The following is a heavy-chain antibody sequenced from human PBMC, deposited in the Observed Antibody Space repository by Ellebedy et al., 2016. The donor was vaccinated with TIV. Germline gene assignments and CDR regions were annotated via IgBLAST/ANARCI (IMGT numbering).Heavy chain of an antibody. D-gene: IGHD4-17*01. CDR1: GYTFTSYY. CDR2: INPSGGST. Sequence: ASVKVSCXASGYTFTSYYMHWVRQAPGQGLEWMGIINPSGGSTSYAQKFQGRVTMTRDTSTSTVYMELSSLRSEDTAVYYCARERPTVTTFEMSYGMDVWGQGTTVTVSS. V-gene: IGHV1-46*01. J-gene: IGHJ6*02. CDR3: ARERPTVTTFEMSYGMDV.